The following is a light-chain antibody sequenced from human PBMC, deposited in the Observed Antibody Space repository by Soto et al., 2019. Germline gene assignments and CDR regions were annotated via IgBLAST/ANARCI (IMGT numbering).Light chain of an antibody. CDR1: NSDVGGYNY. V-gene: IGLV2-11*01. CDR3: CSFAGSFTYV. CDR2: DVT. J-gene: IGLJ1*01. Sequence: QSVLTQPLSVSGSPGQSVTISCTGTNSDVGGYNYVSWYQQHPGRAPKLMIYDVTKRPSGVPDRFSGSKSGNTASLTISGLQAEDEADYYCCSFAGSFTYVFGTWTKLTVL.